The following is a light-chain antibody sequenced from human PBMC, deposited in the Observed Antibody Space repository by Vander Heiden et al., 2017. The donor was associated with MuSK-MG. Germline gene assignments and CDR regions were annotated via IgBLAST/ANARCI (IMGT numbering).Light chain of an antibody. CDR3: QAWDSNTEV. CDR2: QDS. CDR1: KLGDKY. Sequence: SYELTQPPSMSVSPGQTASIPCSGDKLGDKYACWYQQTPGQSPVLVIYQDSKRPSGIPERFSASNSGNTATLTISGTQAMDEADYYCQAWDSNTEVFGGGTKLTVL. J-gene: IGLJ2*01. V-gene: IGLV3-1*01.